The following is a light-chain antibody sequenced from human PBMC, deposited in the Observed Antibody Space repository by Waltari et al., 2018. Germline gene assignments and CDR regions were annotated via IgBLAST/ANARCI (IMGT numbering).Light chain of an antibody. CDR2: GNS. CDR1: KSNIGAGYD. CDR3: QSYDSSLSGYV. V-gene: IGLV1-40*01. J-gene: IGLJ1*01. Sequence: QSVLTQPPSVSGAPGQRVSLSCTGSKSNIGAGYDVHWYQQLPGTAPKLLIYGNSKRPSGVPDRFSGSKSGTSASLAITGLQAEDEADYYCQSYDSSLSGYVFGTGTKVTVL.